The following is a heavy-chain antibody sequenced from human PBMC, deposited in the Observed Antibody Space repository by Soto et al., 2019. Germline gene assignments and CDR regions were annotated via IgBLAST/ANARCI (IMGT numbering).Heavy chain of an antibody. D-gene: IGHD2-15*01. CDR2: ISVYNGNT. J-gene: IGHJ4*02. CDR1: DYTFGKYG. Sequence: QVQLVQSGTEVKKPGASVKVSCKASDYTFGKYGISWVRQAPGQGLEWVGWISVYNGNTVHAQKFRGRVNMTIDTSTSTAYMELGSLKYDDTAIYYCAKDCSGASGGFDIWGQGTLVTVSS. CDR3: AKDCSGASGGFDI. V-gene: IGHV1-18*01.